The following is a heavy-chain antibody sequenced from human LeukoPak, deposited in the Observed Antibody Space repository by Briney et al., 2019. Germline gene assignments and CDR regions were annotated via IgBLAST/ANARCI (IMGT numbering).Heavy chain of an antibody. V-gene: IGHV3-21*01. CDR3: AREGQWLATFDY. J-gene: IGHJ4*02. CDR2: ISSGSSYI. Sequence: GGSLRLSCAASGFTFSSYTMNWVRQAPGKGLEWVSIISSGSSYIHYADSVKGRFTISRDNAKNSLYLQMSSLRAEDTAVYYCAREGQWLATFDYWGQGTLVTVSS. CDR1: GFTFSSYT. D-gene: IGHD6-19*01.